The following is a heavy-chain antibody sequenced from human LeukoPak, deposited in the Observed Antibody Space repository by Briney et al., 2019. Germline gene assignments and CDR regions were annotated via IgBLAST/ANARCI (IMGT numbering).Heavy chain of an antibody. CDR1: GGSFSGYY. CDR3: ARSAVIVATNPYYYYGMDV. CDR2: INHSGST. D-gene: IGHD5-12*01. V-gene: IGHV4-34*01. J-gene: IGHJ6*02. Sequence: SETLSLTCAVYGGSFSGYYWSWIRQPPGKGLEWIGEINHSGSTNYNPSLKSRVTISVDTSKNQFSLKLSSVTAADTAVYYCARSAVIVATNPYYYYGMDVWGQGTTVTASS.